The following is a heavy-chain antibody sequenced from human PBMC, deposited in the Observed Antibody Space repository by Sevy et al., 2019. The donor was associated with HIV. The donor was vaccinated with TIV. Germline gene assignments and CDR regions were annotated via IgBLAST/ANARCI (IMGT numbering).Heavy chain of an antibody. CDR2: INPNSGGT. CDR3: ARAIIIMAQIGSFPFDY. D-gene: IGHD3-10*01. Sequence: ASVKVSCKASGYTFTGYYMHWVRQAPGQGLEWMGRINPNSGGTNYAQKFQGRVTMTRDTSISTAYMELSRLRSDDTAVYYCARAIIIMAQIGSFPFDYWGQGTLVTVSS. V-gene: IGHV1-2*06. CDR1: GYTFTGYY. J-gene: IGHJ4*02.